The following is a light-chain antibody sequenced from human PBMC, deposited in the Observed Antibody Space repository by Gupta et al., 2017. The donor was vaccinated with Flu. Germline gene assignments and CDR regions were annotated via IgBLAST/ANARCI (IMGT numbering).Light chain of an antibody. Sequence: IVMTQSPDSLPVSLGERATINCKSSQSGFYRSENKNYLAWYQQKPGQPPKLLISWASTREAGVPDRFSGSGYGKDXPLTISXRQGEDVAVYFCQQNFSIYPITFGXGTRLEIK. CDR1: QSGFYRSENKNY. CDR2: WAS. V-gene: IGKV4-1*01. CDR3: QQNFSIYPIT. J-gene: IGKJ5*01.